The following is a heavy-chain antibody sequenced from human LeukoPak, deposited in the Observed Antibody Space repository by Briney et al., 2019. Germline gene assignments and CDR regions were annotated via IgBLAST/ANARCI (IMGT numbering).Heavy chain of an antibody. V-gene: IGHV1-69*13. CDR1: GGTFSSYG. CDR3: ATRWWSSSQQDYHYYYMDV. J-gene: IGHJ6*03. D-gene: IGHD6-6*01. CDR2: IIPIFGTA. Sequence: SVKVSCKASGGTFSSYGISWVRQAPGQGLEWMGGIIPIFGTANYAQKFQGRVTITADESTSTAYMELSSLRSEDTAVYYCATRWWSSSQQDYHYYYMDVWGKGTTVTVSS.